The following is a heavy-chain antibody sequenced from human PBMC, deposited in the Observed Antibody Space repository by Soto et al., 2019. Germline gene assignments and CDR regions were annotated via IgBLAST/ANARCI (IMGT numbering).Heavy chain of an antibody. CDR1: GGSNSSGGYY. D-gene: IGHD5-18*01. Sequence: KASETLSLTCAVSGGSNSSGGYYGSWIRQHPGKGLEWIGYIYYSGGTYYNPSLKSRVTISVNTSKNQFSLKLSSVTAADTALYYCARRGYSYGYHYYYYGMDVWGQGTTVTVSS. CDR2: IYYSGGT. J-gene: IGHJ6*01. CDR3: ARRGYSYGYHYYYYGMDV. V-gene: IGHV4-31*11.